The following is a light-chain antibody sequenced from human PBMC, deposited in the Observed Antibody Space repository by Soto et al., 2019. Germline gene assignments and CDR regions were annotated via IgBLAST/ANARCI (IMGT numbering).Light chain of an antibody. CDR1: SSDAGGYNY. Sequence: QSALTHPPSASWSPGHAVTISCTGTSSDAGGYNYVSWYQQHPGKAPKVIIYEVSKRPSGVPDRFSGSKSGSTASLTVSGLQAEDEADYYCSSYAVTHIFVFGTGTKVTVL. CDR2: EVS. CDR3: SSYAVTHIFV. J-gene: IGLJ1*01. V-gene: IGLV2-8*01.